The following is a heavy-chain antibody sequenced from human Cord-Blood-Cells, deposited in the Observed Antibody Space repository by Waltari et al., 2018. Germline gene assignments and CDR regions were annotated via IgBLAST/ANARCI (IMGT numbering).Heavy chain of an antibody. CDR3: ARRYSSSWYACDI. J-gene: IGHJ3*02. CDR2: IYTSGST. Sequence: QVQLQESGPGLVKPSQTLSLTCTVSGGSISSGSYYWSWIRQPAGKGLEWIGYIYTSGSTNYNPSLKSRVTISVDTSKNQFSLKLSSVTAADTAVYYCARRYSSSWYACDIWGQGTMVTVSS. V-gene: IGHV4-61*09. D-gene: IGHD6-13*01. CDR1: GGSISSGSYY.